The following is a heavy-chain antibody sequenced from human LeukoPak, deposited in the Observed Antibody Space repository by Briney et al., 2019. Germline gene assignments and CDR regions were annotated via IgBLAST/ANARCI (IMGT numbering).Heavy chain of an antibody. J-gene: IGHJ4*02. Sequence: GGSLRLSCAASGFIFTNYFMSWVRQAPGKGLEWVASIKHDGSEKYYVDSVRGRFTISRDNAKNSLYLQMNSLRDEDTAVYYCARDRYGSGSYPFDYWGQGTLVTVSS. CDR2: IKHDGSEK. D-gene: IGHD3-10*01. V-gene: IGHV3-7*01. CDR3: ARDRYGSGSYPFDY. CDR1: GFIFTNYF.